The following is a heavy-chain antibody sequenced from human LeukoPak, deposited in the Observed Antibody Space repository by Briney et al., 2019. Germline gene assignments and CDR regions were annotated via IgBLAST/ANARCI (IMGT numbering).Heavy chain of an antibody. CDR1: GGSISSYY. V-gene: IGHV4-59*01. J-gene: IGHJ4*02. CDR3: ARDGEKAAAFDY. Sequence: SETLSLTCTVSGGSISSYYWSWIRQPPGKGLEWIGYIYYSGSTSYNPSLKSRVTISVDTSKNQFSLKLSSVTAADTAVYYCARDGEKAAAFDYWGQGTLVTVSS. CDR2: IYYSGST. D-gene: IGHD6-13*01.